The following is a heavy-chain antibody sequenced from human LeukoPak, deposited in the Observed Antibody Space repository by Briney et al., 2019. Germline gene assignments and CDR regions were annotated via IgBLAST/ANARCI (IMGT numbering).Heavy chain of an antibody. J-gene: IGHJ4*02. CDR2: LHYRGTP. Sequence: SPSETLSLTCSVSDDSISTNSYYWTWIRQPPGKALEWVATLHYRGTPYYSPSLSSRISIFVDTSKSQFSLQVRSVTASDTAMYYCSRGDDSYKQGNFWGQGTLVTVSS. CDR1: DDSISTNSYY. D-gene: IGHD5-24*01. V-gene: IGHV4-39*01. CDR3: SRGDDSYKQGNF.